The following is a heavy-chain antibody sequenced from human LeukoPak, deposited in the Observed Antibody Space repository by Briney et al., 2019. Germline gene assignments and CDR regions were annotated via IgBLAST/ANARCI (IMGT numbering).Heavy chain of an antibody. J-gene: IGHJ4*02. CDR3: ARMSGSRLPGY. V-gene: IGHV3-48*01. Sequence: PGGSLRLSCSASGFTFSSYAMHWVRQAPGKGLEWVSYISSSSARYYADSVKGRFTISRDDARNSLYLQMNSLRAEDTAVYYCARMSGSRLPGYWGQGALVTVSS. D-gene: IGHD3-3*01. CDR1: GFTFSSYA. CDR2: ISSSSAR.